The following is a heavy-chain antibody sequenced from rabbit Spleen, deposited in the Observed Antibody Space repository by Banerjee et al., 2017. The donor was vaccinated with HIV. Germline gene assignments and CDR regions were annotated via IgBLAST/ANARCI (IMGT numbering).Heavy chain of an antibody. CDR3: ARDLTDAIGWNFGW. D-gene: IGHD4-1*01. Sequence: QSLEESGGDLVKPGASLTLTCTASGVSFSSSSYMCWVRQAPGKGLEWIACIDTGSSGFTYFATWAQGRFTCSKTSSTTVTLQMTRLTAADTATYFCARDLTDAIGWNFGWWGPGTLVTVS. CDR2: IDTGSSGFT. J-gene: IGHJ4*01. CDR1: GVSFSSSSY. V-gene: IGHV1S40*01.